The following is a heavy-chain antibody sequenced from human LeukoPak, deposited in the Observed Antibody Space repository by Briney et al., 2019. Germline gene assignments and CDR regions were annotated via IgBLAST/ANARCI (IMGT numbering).Heavy chain of an antibody. CDR2: IHHTVSF. Sequence: KTSESRSPTCTMFGASPGEDYCRCVRQPPGKVLGWIGYIHHTVSFNYNPSLKSRSTISLDTSKNQFSLKLTSVTAADTAVYYCTRGHWALDCWGQGPLVTVSS. V-gene: IGHV4-59*01. CDR3: TRGHWALDC. J-gene: IGHJ4*02. CDR1: GASPGEDY. D-gene: IGHD3-16*01.